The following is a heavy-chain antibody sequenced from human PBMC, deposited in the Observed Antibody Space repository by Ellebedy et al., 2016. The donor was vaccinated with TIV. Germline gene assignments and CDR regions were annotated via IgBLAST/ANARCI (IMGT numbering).Heavy chain of an antibody. Sequence: GESLKISCAASGFTFSNYWMSWVRQAPGKGLEWVANIKQDGSETYYVDSVKGRFTISRDNAKNSVYLQMNSLKADDTAVYYCACYGVSVPVWGQGTLVTVSS. J-gene: IGHJ4*02. CDR1: GFTFSNYW. CDR2: IKQDGSET. V-gene: IGHV3-7*01. CDR3: ACYGVSVPV. D-gene: IGHD3-16*01.